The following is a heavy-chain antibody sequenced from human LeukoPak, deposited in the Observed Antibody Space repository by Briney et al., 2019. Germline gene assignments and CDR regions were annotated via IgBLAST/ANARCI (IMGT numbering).Heavy chain of an antibody. CDR2: ISTTGTTI. CDR1: GFTFSAYH. V-gene: IGHV3-48*02. Sequence: HPGGSLRLSCAASGFTFSAYHINWVRQAPGKGLEWISYISTTGTTIHYADSVKGRFAISRDNAKSSLYLQMNSLRDEDTAVYYCASINPYSSGWYRDYWGQGTLVTVSS. CDR3: ASINPYSSGWYRDY. J-gene: IGHJ4*02. D-gene: IGHD6-19*01.